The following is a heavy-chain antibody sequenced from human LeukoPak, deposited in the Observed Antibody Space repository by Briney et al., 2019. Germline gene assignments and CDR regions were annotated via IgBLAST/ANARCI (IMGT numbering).Heavy chain of an antibody. CDR1: GGSISSYY. Sequence: PSETQSLTCTVSGGSISSYYWSWIRQPPGKGLEWIGSIYYSGSTYYNPSLKSRVTRSVDTSKNQFSLKLSSVTAADTAVYYCARGYYDFWSGYYHFDYWGQGTLVTVSS. CDR3: ARGYYDFWSGYYHFDY. CDR2: IYYSGST. J-gene: IGHJ4*02. V-gene: IGHV4-39*07. D-gene: IGHD3-3*01.